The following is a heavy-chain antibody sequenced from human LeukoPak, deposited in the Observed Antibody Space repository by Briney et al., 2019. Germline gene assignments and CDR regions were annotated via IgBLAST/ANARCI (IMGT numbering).Heavy chain of an antibody. CDR1: GGSFSGYY. J-gene: IGHJ4*02. Sequence: SETLSLTCAVYGGSFSGYYWSWIRQPPGKGLEWIGEINHSGSTNYNPSLKSRVTISVDTSKNQFSLKLSSVTAADTAVYYCARGVLGTDSSSWYGTYFDYWGQGTLVTVSS. D-gene: IGHD6-13*01. CDR2: INHSGST. CDR3: ARGVLGTDSSSWYGTYFDY. V-gene: IGHV4-34*01.